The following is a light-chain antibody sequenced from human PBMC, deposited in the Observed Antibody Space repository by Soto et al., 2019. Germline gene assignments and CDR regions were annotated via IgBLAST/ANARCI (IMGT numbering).Light chain of an antibody. J-gene: IGKJ5*01. CDR3: QQLHGYPIT. CDR1: QSISSW. V-gene: IGKV1-5*01. Sequence: DIQMTQSPSTLSASVGYRVTITCRASQSISSWLAWYQQKPGKAPKLLIYAASNFQSGVPSRFSGSGSGTHFTLTISSLQPEDFATYYCQQLHGYPITFGQGTRLQIK. CDR2: AAS.